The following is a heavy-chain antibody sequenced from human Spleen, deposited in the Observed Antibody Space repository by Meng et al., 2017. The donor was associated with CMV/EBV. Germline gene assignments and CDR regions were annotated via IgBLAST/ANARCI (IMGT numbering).Heavy chain of an antibody. CDR3: ARDRKHYGERGWFDP. V-gene: IGHV4-30-4*01. Sequence: QVLGTVLVQPSPTLSLPCTGSGGSISSCDYFWSWSRQPPGKGLEWIGYIYYSGSTYSNASLKSRVTISIDRSKNQFSLKLSSVTAADTAVYYCARDRKHYGERGWFDPWGQGTLVTVSS. J-gene: IGHJ5*02. D-gene: IGHD4-17*01. CDR1: GGSISSCDYF. CDR2: IYYSGST.